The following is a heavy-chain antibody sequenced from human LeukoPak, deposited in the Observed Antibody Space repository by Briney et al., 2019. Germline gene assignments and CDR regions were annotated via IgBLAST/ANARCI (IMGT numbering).Heavy chain of an antibody. J-gene: IGHJ2*01. D-gene: IGHD3-3*01. CDR3: ARGLRFLEWHPEYFDL. Sequence: ASVKVSRKASGYTFTSYDINWVRQATGQGLEWMGWMNPNSGNTGYAQKFQGRVTITRNTSISTAYMELSSLRSEDTAVYYCARGLRFLEWHPEYFDLWGRGTLVTVSS. CDR2: MNPNSGNT. V-gene: IGHV1-8*03. CDR1: GYTFTSYD.